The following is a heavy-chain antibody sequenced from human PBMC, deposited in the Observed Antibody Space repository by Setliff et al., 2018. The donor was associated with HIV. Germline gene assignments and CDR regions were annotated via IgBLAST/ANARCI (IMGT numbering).Heavy chain of an antibody. CDR1: GGSLSGYY. J-gene: IGHJ2*01. CDR2: INQSGNT. Sequence: SETLSLTCAVYGGSLSGYYWSWVRQSPGRGLEWIGEINQSGNTNFNPSLKSRLIISVDMSKSQFSLKLTSVTAADTALYYCAREGGQGYSGSGSFYHRNFDLWGRGTLVTVSS. V-gene: IGHV4-34*01. D-gene: IGHD3-10*01. CDR3: AREGGQGYSGSGSFYHRNFDL.